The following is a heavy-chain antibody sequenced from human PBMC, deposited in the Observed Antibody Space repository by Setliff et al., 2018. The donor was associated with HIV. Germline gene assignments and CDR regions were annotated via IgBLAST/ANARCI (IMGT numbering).Heavy chain of an antibody. V-gene: IGHV3-23*01. CDR1: GFTFSSYA. J-gene: IGHJ4*01. Sequence: PGGSLRLSCAASGFTFSSYAMSWVRQAPGKGLEWVSAISGSGGSTYYADSVRGRFTISRDNAKNSLYPQMDSLRADDTAVYYCARSELLGQRYYFDFWGRGTLVTVSS. D-gene: IGHD1-7*01. CDR2: ISGSGGST. CDR3: ARSELLGQRYYFDF.